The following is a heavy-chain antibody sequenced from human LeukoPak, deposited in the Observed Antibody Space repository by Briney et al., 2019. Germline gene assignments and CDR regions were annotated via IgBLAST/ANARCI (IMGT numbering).Heavy chain of an antibody. CDR3: ARGPNSNWSGLDF. CDR2: LNLDGSDK. J-gene: IGHJ4*02. D-gene: IGHD6-6*01. Sequence: PGGSLRLSCVVSGFTFSESWMSWVRQAPGKGLGWVASLNLDGSDKYYVDSVKGRFTISRDNAKNSLYLQVNNLRAEDTAVYYCARGPNSNWSGLDFWGQGTLLTVSS. CDR1: GFTFSESW. V-gene: IGHV3-7*01.